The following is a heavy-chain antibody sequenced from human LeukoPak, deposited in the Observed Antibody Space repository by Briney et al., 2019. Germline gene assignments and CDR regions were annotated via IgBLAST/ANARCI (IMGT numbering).Heavy chain of an antibody. CDR1: GYSFPNHW. CDR2: IYPADSDT. V-gene: IGHV5-51*01. D-gene: IGHD5-24*01. J-gene: IGHJ4*02. Sequence: GESLKISCKGSGYSFPNHWIGWVRQMPGKGLEWMGNIYPADSDTRYSPSFQGQVTISADKSISTAYLQWSSLKASDTAMYYCARRKGDGYNSPFDYWAQGTLITVSS. CDR3: ARRKGDGYNSPFDY.